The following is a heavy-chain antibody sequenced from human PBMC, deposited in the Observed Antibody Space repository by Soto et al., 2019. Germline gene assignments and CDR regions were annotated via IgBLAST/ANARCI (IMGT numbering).Heavy chain of an antibody. D-gene: IGHD4-17*01. V-gene: IGHV3-23*01. CDR3: ARDSYGGDY. Sequence: ESGGGLVQPGGSLRLSCAASGFTFSSYGMNWVRQAPGKGLEWVSAISGSGGSTYYADFVKGRFTISRDISKNTLYLQMNSLRAEVTAIYYCARDSYGGDYWGQGTLVIVSS. CDR2: ISGSGGST. J-gene: IGHJ4*02. CDR1: GFTFSSYG.